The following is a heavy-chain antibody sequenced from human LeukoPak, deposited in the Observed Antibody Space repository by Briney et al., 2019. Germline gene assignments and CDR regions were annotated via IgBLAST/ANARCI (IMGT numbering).Heavy chain of an antibody. D-gene: IGHD3-22*01. CDR3: ARVDTYYYDSSGYYYRYFDY. CDR1: GYTFTGYY. Sequence: ASVKVSCKASGYTFTGYYMHWVRQTPGQGLEWMGWINPNSGGTNYAQKFQGRVTMTRGTSISTAYMELSRLRSDDTAVYYCARVDTYYYDSSGYYYRYFDYWGQGTLVTVSS. J-gene: IGHJ4*02. V-gene: IGHV1-2*02. CDR2: INPNSGGT.